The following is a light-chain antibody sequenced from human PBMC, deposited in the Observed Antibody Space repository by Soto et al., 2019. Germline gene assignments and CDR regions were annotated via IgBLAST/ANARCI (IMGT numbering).Light chain of an antibody. Sequence: DIQMTQSPFSLSASVGDRVTITCRASQSISSYLNWYRQKPGKAPNLLIYAASSLQSGVPSRFSGSASGTDFTLTISSLHPEDFATYYCQLSYSTPFTFGQGTKVDIK. CDR2: AAS. V-gene: IGKV1-39*01. J-gene: IGKJ2*01. CDR3: QLSYSTPFT. CDR1: QSISSY.